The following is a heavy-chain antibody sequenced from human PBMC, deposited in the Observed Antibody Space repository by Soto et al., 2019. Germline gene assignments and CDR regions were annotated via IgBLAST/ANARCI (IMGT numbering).Heavy chain of an antibody. CDR3: ARHNSSSDNCYYYGMDV. D-gene: IGHD6-6*01. CDR2: IYPGDSDT. V-gene: IGHV5-51*01. J-gene: IGHJ6*02. CDR1: GYSFTSYW. Sequence: LGESLKISCKGSGYSFTSYWIGWVRQMPGKGLEWMGIIYPGDSDTRYSPSFQGQVTISADKSISTAYLQWSSLKASDTAMYYCARHNSSSDNCYYYGMDVWGQGTTVTVSS.